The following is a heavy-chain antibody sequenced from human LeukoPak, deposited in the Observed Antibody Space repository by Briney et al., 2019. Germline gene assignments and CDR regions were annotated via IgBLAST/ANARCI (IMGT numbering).Heavy chain of an antibody. CDR2: IRRDGSEE. D-gene: IGHD5-12*01. CDR1: GFTFSSSG. V-gene: IGHV3-30*02. J-gene: IGHJ4*01. Sequence: GGSLRLSCAASGFTFSSSGMHWVRQAPGRGLEWVANIRRDGSEENYVDSVKGRFTVSRDNSKNTLYLQMTSLRAEDTAVYYCVKDQGRYSGLGGYWGHGTLVTVSS. CDR3: VKDQGRYSGLGGY.